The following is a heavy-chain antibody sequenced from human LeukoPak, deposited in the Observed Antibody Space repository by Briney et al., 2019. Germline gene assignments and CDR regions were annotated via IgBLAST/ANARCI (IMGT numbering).Heavy chain of an antibody. D-gene: IGHD2-2*01. J-gene: IGHJ2*01. CDR3: ARFSTSCYDVWCWYFDL. V-gene: IGHV4-61*02. Sequence: SQTLSLTCTVSGGSISSGSYYWSWIRQPAGKGLEWIGRIYTSGSTNYNPSLKSRVTISVDTSKNQFSLKLSSVTAADTAVYYCARFSTSCYDVWCWYFDLWGRGTLVTVSS. CDR2: IYTSGST. CDR1: GGSISSGSYY.